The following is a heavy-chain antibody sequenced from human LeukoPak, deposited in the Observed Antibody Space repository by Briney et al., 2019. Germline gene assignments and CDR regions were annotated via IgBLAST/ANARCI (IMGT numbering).Heavy chain of an antibody. V-gene: IGHV4-59*08. CDR1: GGSTSSYY. CDR3: ARQKLVTPSFDY. D-gene: IGHD4-23*01. J-gene: IGHJ4*02. CDR2: IYNSGST. Sequence: PSETLSLTCTVSGGSTSSYYWSWIRQPPGKGLEWIGYIYNSGSTNYNPSLKSRVTISVDTSKNQFSLKVSSVTAADTAVYYCARQKLVTPSFDYWGQGTLVTVSS.